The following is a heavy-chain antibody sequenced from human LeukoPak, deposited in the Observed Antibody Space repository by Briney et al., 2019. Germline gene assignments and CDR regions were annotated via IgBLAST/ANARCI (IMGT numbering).Heavy chain of an antibody. CDR1: GFTFSSYA. V-gene: IGHV3-33*08. Sequence: GGSLRLSCAASGFTFSSYAMHWVRQAPGKGLEWVAVIWYDGSNKYYADSVKGRFTISRDNSKNTLYLQMNSLRAEDTAVYYCARGGVLNYYDSSGYLFPDYWGQGTLVTVSS. D-gene: IGHD3-22*01. CDR3: ARGGVLNYYDSSGYLFPDY. CDR2: IWYDGSNK. J-gene: IGHJ4*02.